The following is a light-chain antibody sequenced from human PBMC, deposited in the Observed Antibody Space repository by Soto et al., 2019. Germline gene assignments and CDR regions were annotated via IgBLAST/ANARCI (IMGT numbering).Light chain of an antibody. Sequence: QSALTQPPSASGTPGQTVSISCSISSPTVGPNPVSWYQQLPGTAPKLLIYTNSQRPLGVPVRFSGSKSGTSASLAISGLQSEDEGDYYCATWDDNVYVFGTGTKLTVL. CDR2: TNS. V-gene: IGLV1-44*01. J-gene: IGLJ1*01. CDR3: ATWDDNVYV. CDR1: SPTVGPNP.